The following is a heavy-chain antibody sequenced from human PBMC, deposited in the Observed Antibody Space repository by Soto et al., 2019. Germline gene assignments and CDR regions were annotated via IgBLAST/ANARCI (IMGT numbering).Heavy chain of an antibody. V-gene: IGHV1-24*01. CDR1: GYTFTTYA. Sequence: ASVKVSCKAPGYTFTTYATHWVRQAPGKGLEWMGGFDPEDGETIYAQNFQGRVTMTEDPSTDTAYMELSSLRSEDTAVYYCATDSPKYCSSTSCFKWGWFDPWGQGTLVTVSS. J-gene: IGHJ5*02. CDR2: FDPEDGET. CDR3: ATDSPKYCSSTSCFKWGWFDP. D-gene: IGHD2-2*01.